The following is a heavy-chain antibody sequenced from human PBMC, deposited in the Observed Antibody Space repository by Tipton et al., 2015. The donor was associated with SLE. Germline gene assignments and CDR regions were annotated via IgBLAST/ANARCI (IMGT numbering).Heavy chain of an antibody. D-gene: IGHD6-13*01. J-gene: IGHJ4*02. CDR1: GISFTSYY. Sequence: LRLPCTVSGISFTSYYWSWIRQPPGKGLEWVGYISYTGSTIYNPSLKSRVTVSMDTSKSQFSLKLSSVTAADTAVYYCARHPGSSWYRGRYFDYWGQGTLVTVSS. V-gene: IGHV4-59*08. CDR3: ARHPGSSWYRGRYFDY. CDR2: ISYTGST.